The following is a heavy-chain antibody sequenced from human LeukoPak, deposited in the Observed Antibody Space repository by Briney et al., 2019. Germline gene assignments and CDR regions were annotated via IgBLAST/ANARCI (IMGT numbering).Heavy chain of an antibody. J-gene: IGHJ5*02. Sequence: SGGSLRLSCIGSTFTFSDYGMHWVRQAPGKGLEWVSYISSSSSTIYYADSVKGRFTISRDNAKNSLYLQMNSLRAEDTAVYYCARHYYDSSGYPAWGQGTLVTVSS. CDR1: TFTFSDYG. CDR3: ARHYYDSSGYPA. V-gene: IGHV3-48*04. CDR2: ISSSSSTI. D-gene: IGHD3-22*01.